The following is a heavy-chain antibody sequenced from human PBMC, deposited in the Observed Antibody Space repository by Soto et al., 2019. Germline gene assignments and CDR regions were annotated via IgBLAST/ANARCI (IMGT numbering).Heavy chain of an antibody. V-gene: IGHV4-39*01. Sequence: QLQLQESGPGLVKPSETLSLTCTVSGGSISSSGYYWGWIRQPPGKGLEWIGNIHYSGSTYYNPPLKSRVTISLDTSKNQFSLKLSSVTAADTAVYYCARNGGGYDFDYWGQGTLVTVSS. D-gene: IGHD5-12*01. CDR1: GGSISSSGYY. CDR3: ARNGGGYDFDY. CDR2: IHYSGST. J-gene: IGHJ4*02.